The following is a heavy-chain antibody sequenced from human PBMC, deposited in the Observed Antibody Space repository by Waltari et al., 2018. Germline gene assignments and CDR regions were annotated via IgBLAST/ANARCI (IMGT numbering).Heavy chain of an antibody. Sequence: QVQLQESGPGLVKPSETLSLTCTVSGGSISSHYWSWIRQPPGQGLEWIGYIYYSGSTNYNPSLKSRVTISVDTSKNQFSLKLSSVTAADTAVYYCARGSRSSLNRVVVVASWFDPWGQGTLVTVSS. J-gene: IGHJ5*02. CDR2: IYYSGST. V-gene: IGHV4-59*11. CDR3: ARGSRSSLNRVVVVASWFDP. D-gene: IGHD2-21*01. CDR1: GGSISSHY.